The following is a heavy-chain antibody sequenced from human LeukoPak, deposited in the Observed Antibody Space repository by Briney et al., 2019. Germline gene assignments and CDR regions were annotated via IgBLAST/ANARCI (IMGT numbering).Heavy chain of an antibody. J-gene: IGHJ4*02. CDR1: GGSFSGYY. Sequence: SETLSLTCAVYGGSFSGYYWSWIRQPPGKGLEWIGYIYYSGSTNYNPSVKSRVTISVDTSKNQFSLKLSSVTAADTAVYYCARDTMTYFDYWGQGTLVTVSS. CDR3: ARDTMTYFDY. CDR2: IYYSGST. V-gene: IGHV4-59*01. D-gene: IGHD3-22*01.